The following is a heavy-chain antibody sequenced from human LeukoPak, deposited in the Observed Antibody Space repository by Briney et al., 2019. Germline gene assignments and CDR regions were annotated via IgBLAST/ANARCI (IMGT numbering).Heavy chain of an antibody. CDR3: ARDPVLRPEREKNNWFDP. V-gene: IGHV4-39*07. CDR2: IYYSGST. J-gene: IGHJ5*02. D-gene: IGHD1-14*01. CDR1: GGSISSNNYY. Sequence: PSETLSLTCTVSGGSISSNNYYWGWIRQPPGKGLEGIGSIYYSGSTYYNPSLKRRVNISVDTSKHQFSLKVSSVTAADTAVYYCARDPVLRPEREKNNWFDPWGQGTLVTVSS.